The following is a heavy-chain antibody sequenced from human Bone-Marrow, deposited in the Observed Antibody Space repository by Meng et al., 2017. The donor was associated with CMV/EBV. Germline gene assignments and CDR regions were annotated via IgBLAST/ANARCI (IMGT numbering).Heavy chain of an antibody. CDR2: ITSSGRTI. J-gene: IGHJ4*02. CDR3: ATGSDWGSLFDY. Sequence: GESLKISCAASGFTFSSYEMNWVRQAPGKGLEWLSYITSSGRTIYYADSVKGRFTISRDNSKKTLYLQMNSLRGEDTAVYYCATGSDWGSLFDYWGQGNLVNVAS. CDR1: GFTFSSYE. D-gene: IGHD7-27*01. V-gene: IGHV3-48*03.